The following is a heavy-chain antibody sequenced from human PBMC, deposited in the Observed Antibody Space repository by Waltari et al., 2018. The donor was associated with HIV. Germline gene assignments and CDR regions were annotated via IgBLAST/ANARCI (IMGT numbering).Heavy chain of an antibody. CDR3: TRDSSGYAGFDS. V-gene: IGHV3-72*01. CDR1: CFAFRDHY. D-gene: IGHD5-12*01. J-gene: IGHJ4*02. Sequence: EVQLVESGGGLVRPGGSLRLSCAASCFAFRDHYLDWFRQAPGKGLEWVGRSRNKANSYTTEYAASVKGRFTISRDASKNSLFLQMNSLRADDTAIYYCTRDSSGYAGFDSWGQGALVTVSS. CDR2: SRNKANSYTT.